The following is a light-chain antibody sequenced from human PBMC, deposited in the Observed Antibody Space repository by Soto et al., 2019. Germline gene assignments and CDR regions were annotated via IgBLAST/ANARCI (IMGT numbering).Light chain of an antibody. CDR2: DTS. Sequence: QAVVTQEPSLTVSPGGTVTLPCGSRTGAVTSGHYPYWFQQKPGQAPRTLIYDTSNKHSWTPARFSGSLLGGKAALTLSGAQPEDEAEYYCLLSYSGARPAVFGGGTQLTVL. CDR3: LLSYSGARPAV. V-gene: IGLV7-46*01. CDR1: TGAVTSGHY. J-gene: IGLJ7*01.